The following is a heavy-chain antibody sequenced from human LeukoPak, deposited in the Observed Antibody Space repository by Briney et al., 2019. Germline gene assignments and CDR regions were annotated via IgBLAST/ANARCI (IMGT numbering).Heavy chain of an antibody. J-gene: IGHJ4*02. CDR3: ARDQDYVWGSYPVDY. Sequence: PGGSLRLSCAASGFTFSSYSMNWVRQAPGKGLEWVSSISSSSSYIYYADSVKGRFTISRDNAKNSLYLQMNSLRAEDTAVYYCARDQDYVWGSYPVDYWDQGTLVTVSS. CDR1: GFTFSSYS. V-gene: IGHV3-21*01. CDR2: ISSSSSYI. D-gene: IGHD3-16*01.